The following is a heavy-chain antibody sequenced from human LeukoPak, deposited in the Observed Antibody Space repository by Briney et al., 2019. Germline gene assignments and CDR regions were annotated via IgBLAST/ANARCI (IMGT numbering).Heavy chain of an antibody. D-gene: IGHD6-13*01. CDR2: ISSYNGNT. V-gene: IGHV1-18*01. J-gene: IGHJ4*02. CDR1: GYTFTNYG. Sequence: ASVKVSCKASGYTFTNYGITWVRQAPGQGLEWMGWISSYNGNTNYAQKFQGRVTMTTDTSTSTAYMELKSLRSDDTAVYHCARDGFSSSWPYYFDFWGQGSLVTVSS. CDR3: ARDGFSSSWPYYFDF.